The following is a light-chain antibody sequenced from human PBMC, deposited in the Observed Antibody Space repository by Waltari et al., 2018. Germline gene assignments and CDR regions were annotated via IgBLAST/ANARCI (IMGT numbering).Light chain of an antibody. CDR2: EVN. Sequence: QSALTQPASVSGSPGQSITISCTGTGSAVGGYNYVSWYQQHPGKAPKLMIYEVNNRPSGVSDRFSGSKSGNTASLTISGLQAEDEADYYCTSYTSSITYVFGTGTKVTVL. J-gene: IGLJ1*01. CDR3: TSYTSSITYV. CDR1: GSAVGGYNY. V-gene: IGLV2-14*01.